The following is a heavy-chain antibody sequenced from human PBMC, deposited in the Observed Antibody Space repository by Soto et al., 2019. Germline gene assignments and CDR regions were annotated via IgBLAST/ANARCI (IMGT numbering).Heavy chain of an antibody. D-gene: IGHD2-15*01. CDR2: IYPGDSDT. CDR3: ARRTGRVVLEYYFDY. CDR1: GYSFTSYW. Sequence: GESLKISCKGSGYSFTSYWIGWVRQMPGKGLEWMGIIYPGDSDTRYSPPFQGQVTISADKSISTAYLQWSSLKASDTAMYYCARRTGRVVLEYYFDYWGQGTLVTVSS. V-gene: IGHV5-51*01. J-gene: IGHJ4*02.